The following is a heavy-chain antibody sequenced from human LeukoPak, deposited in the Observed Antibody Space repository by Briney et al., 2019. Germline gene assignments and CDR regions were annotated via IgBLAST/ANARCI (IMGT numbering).Heavy chain of an antibody. J-gene: IGHJ4*02. CDR1: GLTFSNYG. V-gene: IGHV3-30*18. CDR2: ISYDGIKK. D-gene: IGHD6-13*01. CDR3: AKVKWGYSNSWYQNF. Sequence: GGSLTLSCSPSGLTFSNYGMHWVRQPPGKGLEWVAVISYDGIKKYYPYSVKGPFHNSRDNSKNTLYLQMNGLRAEDTAVYYCAKVKWGYSNSWYQNFWGQGTLVTVSS.